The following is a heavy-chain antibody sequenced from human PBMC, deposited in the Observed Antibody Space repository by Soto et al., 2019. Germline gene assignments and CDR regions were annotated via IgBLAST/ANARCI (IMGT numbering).Heavy chain of an antibody. D-gene: IGHD2-2*01. CDR1: GFTFSSYA. CDR2: ISGSGGST. J-gene: IGHJ4*02. V-gene: IGHV3-23*01. Sequence: PGGSLRLSCAASGFTFSSYAMSWVRQAPGKGLEWVSAISGSGGSTYYADSVKGRFTISRDNSKNTLYLQMNSLIAEDTAVHYCAKVRIGVVLPAAMPYDYGDYAGTGFDYWGQGTLVTVSS. CDR3: AKVRIGVVLPAAMPYDYGDYAGTGFDY.